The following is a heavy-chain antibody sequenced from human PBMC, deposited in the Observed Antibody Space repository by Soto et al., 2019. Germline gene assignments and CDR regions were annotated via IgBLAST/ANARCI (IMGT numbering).Heavy chain of an antibody. V-gene: IGHV4-39*01. CDR1: GGSISSSSYY. Sequence: PSETLSLTCTVSGGSISSSSYYWGWIRQPPGKGLEWIGSIYYSGSTYYNPSLKSRVTISVDTSKNQFSLKLSSVTAADTAVYYCARRVEQQLVHYYYYYMDVWGKGTTVTVSS. CDR3: ARRVEQQLVHYYYYYMDV. D-gene: IGHD6-13*01. J-gene: IGHJ6*03. CDR2: IYYSGST.